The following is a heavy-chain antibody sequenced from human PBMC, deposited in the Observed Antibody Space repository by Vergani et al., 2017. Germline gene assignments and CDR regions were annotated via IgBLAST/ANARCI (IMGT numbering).Heavy chain of an antibody. D-gene: IGHD3-10*01. V-gene: IGHV3-66*02. Sequence: EFQLVEAGGGLVQPGGFLRLSCAASGSTVSGNYMTWVRQAPGKGLEWVSHIYSGDETYYADSVKGRVTISRDTSKNTLHLQINNLRVEDTAVYYCARGNYYCSGTYVDPWGQGTLVIVSS. CDR2: IYSGDET. J-gene: IGHJ5*02. CDR3: ARGNYYCSGTYVDP. CDR1: GSTVSGNY.